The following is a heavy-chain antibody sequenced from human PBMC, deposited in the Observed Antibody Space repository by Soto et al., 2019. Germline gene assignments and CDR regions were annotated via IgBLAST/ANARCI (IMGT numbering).Heavy chain of an antibody. V-gene: IGHV3-74*01. J-gene: IGHJ1*01. CDR1: GFAFSSYW. CDR2: ITADGSSA. Sequence: EVQLVESGGGLVQSGGSLRLSCVASGFAFSSYWMHWIRQAPGKGLVWVSRITADGSSASYADSVRGRLTTSRDNSKNTLYLHLDSLRVEDTGIYFCARDEHSSADLWGQGTQVTVSS. D-gene: IGHD6-19*01. CDR3: ARDEHSSADL.